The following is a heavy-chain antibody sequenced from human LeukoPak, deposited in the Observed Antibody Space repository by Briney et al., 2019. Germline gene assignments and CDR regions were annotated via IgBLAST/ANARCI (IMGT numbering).Heavy chain of an antibody. J-gene: IGHJ4*02. D-gene: IGHD3-9*01. CDR3: ARGLRYGEAYFDY. V-gene: IGHV3-43*02. CDR2: ISGDGGST. Sequence: GGSLRLSCAASGFTFDDYAMHWVRQAPGKGLEWVSLISGDGGSTYYADSVKGRFTISRDNAKNSLYLQMNSLRDEDTAVYYCARGLRYGEAYFDYWGQGNPGHRLL. CDR1: GFTFDDYA.